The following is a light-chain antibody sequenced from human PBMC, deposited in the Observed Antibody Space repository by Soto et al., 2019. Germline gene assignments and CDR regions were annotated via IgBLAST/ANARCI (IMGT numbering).Light chain of an antibody. Sequence: QSALTQPPSASGSPVQSVTMSCTGTSSDVGGYNYVSWYQQHPGKAPKLMIYEVSKRPSGVPDRFSGSKSGNTASLTVSGLQTEDEADYYCSSYAGSNAYVFGTGTKVTVL. CDR1: SSDVGGYNY. V-gene: IGLV2-8*01. CDR2: EVS. CDR3: SSYAGSNAYV. J-gene: IGLJ1*01.